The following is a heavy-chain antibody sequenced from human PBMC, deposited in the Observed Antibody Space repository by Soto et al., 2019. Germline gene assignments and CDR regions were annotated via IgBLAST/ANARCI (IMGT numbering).Heavy chain of an antibody. D-gene: IGHD3-22*01. CDR1: GGSFSGYY. Sequence: LSLTCAVYGGSFSGYYWSWIRQPPGKGLEWIGEINHSGSTNYNPSLKSRVTISVDTSKNQFSLKLSSVTAADTAVYYCARSPNYYDSSGYYYWGQGTLVTVS. J-gene: IGHJ4*02. CDR2: INHSGST. V-gene: IGHV4-34*01. CDR3: ARSPNYYDSSGYYY.